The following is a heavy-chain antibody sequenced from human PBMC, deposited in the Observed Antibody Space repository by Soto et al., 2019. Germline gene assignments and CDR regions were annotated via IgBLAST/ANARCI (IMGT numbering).Heavy chain of an antibody. CDR3: VRDGLSSSWYRYFDL. CDR2: ISGSSTTI. CDR1: GFTFSTYS. J-gene: IGHJ2*01. V-gene: IGHV3-48*01. D-gene: IGHD6-13*01. Sequence: GGSLRLSCAASGFTFSTYSMNWVRQAPEKGLEWVSYISGSSTTIYYADSVKGRFTISRDNAKNSLYLQMNSLRAEDTAVYYCVRDGLSSSWYRYFDLWGRGTLVTVSS.